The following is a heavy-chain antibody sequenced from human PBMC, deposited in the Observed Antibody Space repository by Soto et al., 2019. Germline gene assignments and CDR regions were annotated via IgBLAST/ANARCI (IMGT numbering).Heavy chain of an antibody. V-gene: IGHV1-69*01. CDR3: ARAGDALELAY. Sequence: GXSVKVSCKASGGTFSRYPSSWVRQAHGQGLEWMGGIIPIFGTANYAQKFQGRVTITADESTSTAYMELSSLKASDTAMYYCARAGDALELAYWGQGTLVTVSS. CDR2: IIPIFGTA. CDR1: GGTFSRYP. J-gene: IGHJ4*02. D-gene: IGHD1-1*01.